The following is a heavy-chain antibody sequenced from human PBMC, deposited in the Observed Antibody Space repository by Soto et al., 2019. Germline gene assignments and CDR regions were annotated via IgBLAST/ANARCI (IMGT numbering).Heavy chain of an antibody. D-gene: IGHD2-21*01. J-gene: IGHJ2*01. Sequence: PSETLSLTCTISGGSISVYYWSWVRQPPGHELEWIGYIYASGSPYYNPSLRSRVTMSLDTSKTQFSLTLRSVTAADTAVYYCARAFAGFGAYWYFDLWGRGTLVTVSS. CDR2: IYASGSP. V-gene: IGHV4-59*01. CDR1: GGSISVYY. CDR3: ARAFAGFGAYWYFDL.